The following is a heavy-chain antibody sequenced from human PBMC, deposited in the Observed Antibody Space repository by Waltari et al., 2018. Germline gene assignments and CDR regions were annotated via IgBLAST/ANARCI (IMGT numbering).Heavy chain of an antibody. CDR3: ARKGGSGSYYNDY. V-gene: IGHV4-39*07. D-gene: IGHD1-26*01. CDR2: IYYSGST. CDR1: DCCIRSSRYY. J-gene: IGHJ4*02. Sequence: QLQLQEPAPGLVKPSETLTLTCTVPDCCIRSSRYYWGWIRQTPGKGLEWIGSIYYSGSTYYNPSLKSRVTISVDTSKNQFSLKLSSVTAADTAVYYCARKGGSGSYYNDYWGQGTLVTVSS.